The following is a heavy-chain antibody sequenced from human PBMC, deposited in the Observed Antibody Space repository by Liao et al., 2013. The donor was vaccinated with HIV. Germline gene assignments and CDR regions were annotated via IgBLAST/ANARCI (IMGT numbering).Heavy chain of an antibody. CDR1: GGSISPYY. CDR2: IHYTGST. Sequence: QVQLQESGPGLVKPSETLSLTCTVSGGSISPYYWSWIRQPPGKALEWIGFIHYTGSTNYNPSFNSRVTISLDTSKNRFSLKLTSLTAADAAVYYCARILRPDIAVALDYWGQGSLVTVSS. D-gene: IGHD6-19*01. J-gene: IGHJ4*02. V-gene: IGHV4-59*01. CDR3: ARILRPDIAVALDY.